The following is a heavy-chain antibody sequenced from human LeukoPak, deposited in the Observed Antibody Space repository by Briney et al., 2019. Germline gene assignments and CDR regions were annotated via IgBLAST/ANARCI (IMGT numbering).Heavy chain of an antibody. Sequence: GGSLRLSCAASGFTFDDYAMHWVRQAPGKGLEWVSGISWNSGSIGYADSVKGRLTISRDNAKNSLYLQMNSLRAEDTALYYCAKDLGYCSGGSCFASNYWGQGTLVTVSS. CDR1: GFTFDDYA. CDR3: AKDLGYCSGGSCFASNY. J-gene: IGHJ4*02. D-gene: IGHD2-15*01. V-gene: IGHV3-9*01. CDR2: ISWNSGSI.